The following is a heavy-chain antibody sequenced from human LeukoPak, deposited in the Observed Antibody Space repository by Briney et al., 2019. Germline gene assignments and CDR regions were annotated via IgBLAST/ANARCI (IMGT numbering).Heavy chain of an antibody. Sequence: KASGTLSLTCAVSGGSISSSNWWSWVRQPPGKGLEWIGEIYHSGSTNYNPSLKSRVTISVDKSKNQFSLKLSSVTAADTAVYYCARDSASGSSGLNWFDPWGQGTLVTVSS. CDR2: IYHSGST. V-gene: IGHV4-4*02. CDR1: GGSISSSNW. J-gene: IGHJ5*02. D-gene: IGHD1-26*01. CDR3: ARDSASGSSGLNWFDP.